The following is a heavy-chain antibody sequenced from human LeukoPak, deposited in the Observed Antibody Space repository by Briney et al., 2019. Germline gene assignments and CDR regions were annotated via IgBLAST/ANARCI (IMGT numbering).Heavy chain of an antibody. D-gene: IGHD3-22*01. CDR1: GYSFTSYW. CDR2: IYPGDSDT. J-gene: IGHJ5*02. V-gene: IGHV5-51*01. Sequence: GESLKVSCKGSGYSFTSYWIGWVRQMPGRGLAWMGIIYPGDSDTRYSPSFQGQVTISADRSISTAYLQWSSLKASDTAMYYCARHRRYYDSSGSRWFDPWGQGTLVTVSS. CDR3: ARHRRYYDSSGSRWFDP.